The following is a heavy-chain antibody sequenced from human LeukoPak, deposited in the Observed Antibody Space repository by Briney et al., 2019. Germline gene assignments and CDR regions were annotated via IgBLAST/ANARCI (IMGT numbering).Heavy chain of an antibody. CDR3: ARGYSSGWLEGTSFDY. Sequence: GGSLRLSCAASGFTFSSYSMNWVRQAPGKGLEWVSSISSSSSYIYYADSVKGRFTISRDNAKNSLYLQMNSLRAEDRAVYYCARGYSSGWLEGTSFDYWGQGTLVTVSS. J-gene: IGHJ4*02. D-gene: IGHD6-19*01. V-gene: IGHV3-21*01. CDR1: GFTFSSYS. CDR2: ISSSSSYI.